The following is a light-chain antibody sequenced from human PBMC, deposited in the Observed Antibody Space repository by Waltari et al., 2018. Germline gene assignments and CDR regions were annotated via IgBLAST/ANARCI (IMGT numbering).Light chain of an antibody. CDR2: HVS. Sequence: QSALTQPVSVSGSPGQSVTISCTGTSNNVGDYNLVSWFQHHPDQAPKRLIFHVSKRPSGVSTPFSGSKSGNTASLTISGLQTEDEADYYCCSYSTGGSWMFGGGTKLTVL. J-gene: IGLJ3*02. CDR3: CSYSTGGSWM. CDR1: SNNVGDYNL. V-gene: IGLV2-23*02.